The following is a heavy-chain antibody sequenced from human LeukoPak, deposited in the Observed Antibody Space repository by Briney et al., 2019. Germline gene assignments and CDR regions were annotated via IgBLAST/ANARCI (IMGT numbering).Heavy chain of an antibody. CDR3: ARGLFLVVVTATLNWFDP. D-gene: IGHD2-21*02. J-gene: IGHJ5*02. CDR2: IYYTGST. CDR1: GGSISSYY. Sequence: SETLSLTCTVSGGSISSYYWSWIRQPPGKGLEWIGFIYYTGSTNYNPSLKSRVTISVDTSKNQFSLELSSVTAADTAVYYCARGLFLVVVTATLNWFDPWGQGTLVTVSS. V-gene: IGHV4-59*12.